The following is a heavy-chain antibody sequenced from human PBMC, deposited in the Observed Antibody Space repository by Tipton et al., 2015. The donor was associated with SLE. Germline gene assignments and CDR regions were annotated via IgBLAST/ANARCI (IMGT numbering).Heavy chain of an antibody. J-gene: IGHJ3*02. Sequence: TLSLTCAVYGGSFSGYYWSWIRQPPGKGLEWIGEINHSGSTNYNLSLKSRVTISVDTSKNQFSLKLSSVTAADTAVYYCARGRPAFDIWGQGTMVTVPS. CDR1: GGSFSGYY. V-gene: IGHV4-34*01. CDR3: ARGRPAFDI. CDR2: INHSGST.